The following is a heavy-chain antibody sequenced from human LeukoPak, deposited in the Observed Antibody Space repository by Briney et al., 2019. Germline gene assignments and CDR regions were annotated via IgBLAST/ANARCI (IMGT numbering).Heavy chain of an antibody. V-gene: IGHV3-66*01. CDR1: GFTATSTY. CDR2: IYRGGTT. Sequence: GGSLRLSCAASGFTATSTYMSWVRQAPGKGLEWVSLIYRGGTTYYADSVKGRFTFSRDISNNSLYLQMNSLRAEDTAVYYCARGSLYNWNYGFDYWGQGTLVTVSS. J-gene: IGHJ4*02. D-gene: IGHD1-7*01. CDR3: ARGSLYNWNYGFDY.